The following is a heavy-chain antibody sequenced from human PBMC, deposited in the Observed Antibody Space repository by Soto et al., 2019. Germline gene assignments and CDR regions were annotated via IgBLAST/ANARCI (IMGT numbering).Heavy chain of an antibody. CDR1: GFTFSSFA. CDR2: ISFNGLSQ. CDR3: ARGGRGLRGAFDV. V-gene: IGHV3-30*04. J-gene: IGHJ3*01. D-gene: IGHD3-16*01. Sequence: QEILVESGGGVVQSGTSLRLSCAASGFTFSSFAMHWVRQAPGKGLEWVSVISFNGLSQFYADSVRGRVTVSRDNSKNTLYLQLDSLRPDDTAVYSCARGGRGLRGAFDVCGQGTEVSVS.